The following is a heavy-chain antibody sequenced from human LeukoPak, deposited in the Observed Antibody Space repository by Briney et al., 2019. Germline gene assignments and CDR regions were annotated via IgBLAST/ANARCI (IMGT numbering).Heavy chain of an antibody. J-gene: IGHJ3*01. V-gene: IGHV3-7*01. CDR2: IKQDGSEK. D-gene: IGHD3-10*01. CDR1: GFTFSSHW. CDR3: ARRRVPYGSGSYFAFDV. Sequence: GASLRLSCAASGFTFSSHWMSWVRQHPGKWLEWVANIKQDGSEKYYVDSVKGRFTISRDNAKNSLYLQMNSLRAEDTAVYYCARRRVPYGSGSYFAFDVWGQGTMVTVSS.